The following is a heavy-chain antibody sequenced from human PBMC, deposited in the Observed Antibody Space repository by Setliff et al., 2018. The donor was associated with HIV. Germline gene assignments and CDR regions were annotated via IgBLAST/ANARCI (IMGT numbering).Heavy chain of an antibody. CDR2: IYYSGRT. J-gene: IGHJ6*03. CDR3: ARGLMSYNFWGGRNDYHYMDV. D-gene: IGHD3-3*01. Sequence: SETLSLTCSVSGGSISGYYWNWIRQPPGKGLEWIGCIYYSGRTTYNSSLKSRVTISLDTSKKQFSLKLNSVTAADTAVYYCARGLMSYNFWGGRNDYHYMDVWGKGTTVTVS. CDR1: GGSISGYY. V-gene: IGHV4-59*01.